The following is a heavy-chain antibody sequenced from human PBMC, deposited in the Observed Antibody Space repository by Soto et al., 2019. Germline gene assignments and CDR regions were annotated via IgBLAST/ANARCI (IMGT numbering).Heavy chain of an antibody. CDR3: AIQYHPNPPVSEASYYYYGMDV. CDR1: GGSISSSSYY. Sequence: SETLSLTCTVSGGSISSSSYYWGWIRQPPGTGLEWIGSIYYSGSTYYNPSLKSRVTISVDTSKNQFSLKLSSVTAADTAVYYCAIQYHPNPPVSEASYYYYGMDVWGQGTTVTVSS. CDR2: IYYSGST. D-gene: IGHD2-2*01. V-gene: IGHV4-39*01. J-gene: IGHJ6*02.